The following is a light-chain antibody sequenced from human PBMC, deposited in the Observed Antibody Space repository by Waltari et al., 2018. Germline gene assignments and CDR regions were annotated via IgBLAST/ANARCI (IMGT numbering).Light chain of an antibody. Sequence: VLTQSPGTLSLSPGETATLSCRASKSIGRYLVWYQQKSGQAPRLLIYGASTRATGIPDRFSGSGSGTDFSLTISRLEAEDFAVYYCQNHERLPATFGQGTKVEIK. J-gene: IGKJ1*01. CDR1: KSIGRY. V-gene: IGKV3-20*01. CDR2: GAS. CDR3: QNHERLPAT.